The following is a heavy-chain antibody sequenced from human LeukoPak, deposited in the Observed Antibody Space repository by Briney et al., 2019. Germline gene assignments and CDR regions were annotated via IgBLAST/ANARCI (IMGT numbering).Heavy chain of an antibody. CDR2: ITKNGGIA. CDR3: ARVGRGDAFDI. J-gene: IGHJ3*02. D-gene: IGHD1-26*01. V-gene: IGHV3-64*01. CDR1: GFTFSTYA. Sequence: GGSLRLSCAASGFTFSTYAMHWVRQAPGKGLEYVSAITKNGGIAYYANSVKGRFTISRDNSKNTLYLQMGSLRAEDMAVYYCARVGRGDAFDIWGHGTMVPVSS.